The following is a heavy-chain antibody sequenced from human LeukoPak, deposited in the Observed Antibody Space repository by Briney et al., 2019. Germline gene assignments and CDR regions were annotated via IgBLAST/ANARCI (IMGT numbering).Heavy chain of an antibody. Sequence: GGSLRLSCAASGFTFNIYGMHWVRQAPGKGLEWVAGISYDEMYQYYADSVKGRFTISRDNSKNTLFLQMNSLRAEDTAIYYCAKDRDYYGSGSDYWGQGTLATASS. V-gene: IGHV3-30*18. CDR2: ISYDEMYQ. J-gene: IGHJ4*02. CDR3: AKDRDYYGSGSDY. D-gene: IGHD3-10*01. CDR1: GFTFNIYG.